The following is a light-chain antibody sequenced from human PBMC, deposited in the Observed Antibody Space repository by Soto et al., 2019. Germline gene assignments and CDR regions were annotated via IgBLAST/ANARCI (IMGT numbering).Light chain of an antibody. CDR3: QQYNGLIT. J-gene: IGKJ5*01. Sequence: DIHITQSSSTVSAWVVDRVTITCRASQSISKWLAWYQQKPGKAPKLLIYKASNLKSEVPSRFSGSGSGTEFTLTISSLQTDDFATYYCQQYNGLITFGQGTLLEIK. V-gene: IGKV1-5*03. CDR1: QSISKW. CDR2: KAS.